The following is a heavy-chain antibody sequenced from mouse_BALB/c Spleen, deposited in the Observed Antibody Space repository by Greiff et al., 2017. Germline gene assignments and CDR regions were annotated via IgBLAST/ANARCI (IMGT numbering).Heavy chain of an antibody. CDR2: ISSGGST. CDR1: GFTFSSYA. D-gene: IGHD2-3*01. Sequence: EVQGVESGGGLVKPGGSLKLSCAASGFTFSSYAMSLVRQTPEKRLEWVASISSGGSTYYPDSVKGRFTISRDNARNILYLQMSSLRSEDTAMYYCARDGYSAWFAYWGQGTLVTVSA. V-gene: IGHV5-6-5*01. J-gene: IGHJ3*01. CDR3: ARDGYSAWFAY.